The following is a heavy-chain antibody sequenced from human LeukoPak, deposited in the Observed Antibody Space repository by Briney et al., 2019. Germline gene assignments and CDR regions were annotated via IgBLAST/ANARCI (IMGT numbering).Heavy chain of an antibody. CDR2: ISAYNGNT. V-gene: IGHV1-18*01. Sequence: GASVKVSCKASGYTFTSYGISWVRQAPGQGLEWMGWISAYNGNTNYAQKLQGRVTMTTDTSTSTAYMELRSLRSDDTAVYYCARDRRPYSSSWYQGDYWGQRTLVTVSS. CDR3: ARDRRPYSSSWYQGDY. CDR1: GYTFTSYG. D-gene: IGHD6-13*01. J-gene: IGHJ4*02.